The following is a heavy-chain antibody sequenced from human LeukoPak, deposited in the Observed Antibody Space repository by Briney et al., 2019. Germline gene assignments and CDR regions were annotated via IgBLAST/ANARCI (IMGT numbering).Heavy chain of an antibody. V-gene: IGHV7-4-1*02. D-gene: IGHD6-13*01. CDR1: GHTFTTYA. CDR2: IKTNIGNL. Sequence: ASVKVCCKASGHTFTTYAMNWVPQAPGQGLEWRGWIKTNIGNLMSPPGLTGRFVFSLDTSVSTAYLQISSLKAEHTAVYYCARGTGYSSSWPYHWGQGTLVTVSS. J-gene: IGHJ5*02. CDR3: ARGTGYSSSWPYH.